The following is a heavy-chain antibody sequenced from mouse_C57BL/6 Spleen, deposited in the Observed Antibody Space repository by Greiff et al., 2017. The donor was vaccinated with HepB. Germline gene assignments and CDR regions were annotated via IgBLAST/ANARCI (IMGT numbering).Heavy chain of an antibody. J-gene: IGHJ2*01. V-gene: IGHV1-52*01. CDR3: ARGAYYSNSYFDY. Sequence: QVQLQQSGAELVRPGSSVKLSCKASGYTFTSYWMHWVKQRPIQGLEWIGNIDPSDSETHYNQKFKDKATLTVDKSSSTAYMQLSSLTSEDSAVYYCARGAYYSNSYFDYWGQGTTLTVSS. D-gene: IGHD2-5*01. CDR2: IDPSDSET. CDR1: GYTFTSYW.